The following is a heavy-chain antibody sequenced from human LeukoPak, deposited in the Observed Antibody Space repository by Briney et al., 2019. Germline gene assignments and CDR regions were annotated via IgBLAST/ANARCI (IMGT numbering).Heavy chain of an antibody. J-gene: IGHJ3*02. D-gene: IGHD1-26*01. CDR2: FDPEDGEI. V-gene: IGHV1-24*01. CDR1: EYTLTQLS. CDR3: AADRGDYSGSYWTAFDI. Sequence: ASVKVSCKVSEYTLTQLSMHCVRPAPGKGLEWLGGFDPEDGEIIYAQKFQGRVTMSDDTSTDTAYMELGSLRSDDTAVYYCAADRGDYSGSYWTAFDIWGQGTMVTVSS.